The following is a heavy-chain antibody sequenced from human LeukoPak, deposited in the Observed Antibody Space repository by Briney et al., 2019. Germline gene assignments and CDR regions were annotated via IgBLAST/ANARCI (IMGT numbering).Heavy chain of an antibody. V-gene: IGHV4-59*01. CDR2: IYYSGST. CDR1: GGSFGGYY. J-gene: IGHJ4*02. D-gene: IGHD4-17*01. CDR3: AREGYGAESYFDY. Sequence: SGTLSLTCAVYGGSFGGYYWSWIRQPPGRGLEWIGYIYYSGSTNYNPSLKSRVTISVDTSKNQFSPKLSSVTAADTAVYYCAREGYGAESYFDYWGQGTLVTVSS.